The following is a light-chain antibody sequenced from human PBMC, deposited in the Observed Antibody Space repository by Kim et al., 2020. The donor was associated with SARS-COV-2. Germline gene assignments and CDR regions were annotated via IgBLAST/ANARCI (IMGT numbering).Light chain of an antibody. CDR1: SRRSYY. J-gene: IGLJ2*01. CDR3: NSRDSNDNVV. CDR2: GKN. Sequence: VALGQTVRITCQGDSRRSYYATWYQQKPGQAPILVIYGKNNRPSGIPDRFSGSSSGNTASLTSTGTQAGDEADYYCNSRDSNDNVVFGGGTQLTVL. V-gene: IGLV3-19*01.